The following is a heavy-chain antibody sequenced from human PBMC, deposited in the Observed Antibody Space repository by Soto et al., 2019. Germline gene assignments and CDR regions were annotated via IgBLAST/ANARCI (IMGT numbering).Heavy chain of an antibody. V-gene: IGHV4-38-2*02. Sequence: SETLSLTCAVPGYSISSGYYWGWIRQPPGKGLEWIGSIYHSGSTYYNPSLKSRVTISVDTSKNQFSLKLSSVTAADTAVYYCAREGGSGSYSLGYWGQGTLVTVSS. CDR1: GYSISSGYY. J-gene: IGHJ4*02. D-gene: IGHD3-10*01. CDR2: IYHSGST. CDR3: AREGGSGSYSLGY.